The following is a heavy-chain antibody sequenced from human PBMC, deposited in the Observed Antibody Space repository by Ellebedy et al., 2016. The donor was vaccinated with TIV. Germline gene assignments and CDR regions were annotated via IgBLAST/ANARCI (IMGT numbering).Heavy chain of an antibody. D-gene: IGHD2/OR15-2a*01. CDR3: AREEVAGEYLDP. J-gene: IGHJ5*02. Sequence: MPSETLSLTCTVSDGSIISSSYFWAWVRQPQGKGLEWIGSFYYSGSTHSTPSLKSRLTISVDTSKNQFSLKLRSVTAADKAVYYCAREEVAGEYLDPWGQGTLVTVSS. CDR1: DGSIISSSYF. CDR2: FYYSGST. V-gene: IGHV4-39*07.